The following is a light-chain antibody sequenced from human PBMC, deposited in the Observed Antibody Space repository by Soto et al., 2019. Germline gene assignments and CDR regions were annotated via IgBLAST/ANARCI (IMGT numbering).Light chain of an antibody. CDR3: AAWDDSLSV. V-gene: IGLV1-47*01. J-gene: IGLJ2*01. CDR2: RTN. Sequence: QSVLTQPPSASGTPRQSVTISCSGSSSNIGSNYVYWYQQLPGTAPKLLIYRTNQRPSGVPDRFSGSKSGTSASLAISGLQSEDEADYYCAAWDDSLSVFGGGTKLTVL. CDR1: SSNIGSNY.